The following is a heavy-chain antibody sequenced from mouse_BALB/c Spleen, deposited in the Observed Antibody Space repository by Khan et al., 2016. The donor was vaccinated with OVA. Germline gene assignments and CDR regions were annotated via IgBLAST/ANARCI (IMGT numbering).Heavy chain of an antibody. J-gene: IGHJ1*01. CDR3: ASGGYWYFDV. V-gene: IGHV9-3-1*01. Sequence: QIQLVQSGPELKKPGETVKISCKASGYTFTNYGMNWVKQAPGKGLKWMGWINTYTGEPTYADDFKGRFVFSLETSARTAYLQINNLKNEDTATYFCASGGYWYFDVWGAGTTVTVSS. CDR2: INTYTGEP. CDR1: GYTFTNYG.